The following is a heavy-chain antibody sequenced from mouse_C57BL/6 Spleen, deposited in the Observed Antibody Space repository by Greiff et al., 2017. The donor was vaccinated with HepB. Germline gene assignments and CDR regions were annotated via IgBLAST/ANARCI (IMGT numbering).Heavy chain of an antibody. D-gene: IGHD1-1*01. CDR2: IDPETGGT. Sequence: VKLMESGAELVRPGASVTLSCKASGYTFTDYEMHWVKQTPVHGLEWIGAIDPETGGTAYNQKFKGKAILTADKSSSTAYMELRSLTSEDSAVYYCTRGHYGSSYFDYWGQGTTLTVSS. J-gene: IGHJ2*01. CDR3: TRGHYGSSYFDY. V-gene: IGHV1-15*01. CDR1: GYTFTDYE.